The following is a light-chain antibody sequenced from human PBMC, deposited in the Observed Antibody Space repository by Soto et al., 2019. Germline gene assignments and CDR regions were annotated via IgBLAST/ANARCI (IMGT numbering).Light chain of an antibody. V-gene: IGLV2-14*01. CDR3: NSYTSSTTYV. CDR1: SRDVGGYNS. CDR2: EVN. Sequence: QSALTPPASVSGSPGQSITISCTGTSRDVGGYNSVSWYQQHPGKAPKLLIYEVNNRPSGVSNRLSGSKSGNTASLTISGLQAEDEADYYCNSYTSSTTYVFGTGTKLTVL. J-gene: IGLJ1*01.